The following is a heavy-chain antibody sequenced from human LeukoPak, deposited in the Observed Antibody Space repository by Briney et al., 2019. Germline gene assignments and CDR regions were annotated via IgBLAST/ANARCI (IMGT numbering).Heavy chain of an antibody. D-gene: IGHD6-13*01. J-gene: IGHJ4*02. CDR3: ARDLDSSTWYRGFDY. CDR1: GFTFSSYW. Sequence: GGSLRLSCAASGFTFSSYWMHWVRQAPGKGLVWVSRIKSDGSSTSYADSVKGRFTISRDNAKNSLYLQMNSLRAEDTAVYYCARDLDSSTWYRGFDYWGQGTLVTVSS. CDR2: IKSDGSST. V-gene: IGHV3-74*01.